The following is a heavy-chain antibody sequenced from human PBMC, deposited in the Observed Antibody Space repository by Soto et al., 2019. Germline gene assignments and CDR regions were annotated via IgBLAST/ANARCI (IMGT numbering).Heavy chain of an antibody. CDR2: ISYDGSNK. J-gene: IGHJ4*02. CDR3: AKDERLPSPGMGY. CDR1: GFTFSSYG. Sequence: QVQLVESGGGVVQPGRSLRLSCAASGFTFSSYGMHWVRQAPGKGLEWVAVISYDGSNKYYADSVKGRFTISRDNSKNTLYLQMNSLRAEDTAVYYCAKDERLPSPGMGYWGQGTLVTVSS. V-gene: IGHV3-30*18. D-gene: IGHD6-25*01.